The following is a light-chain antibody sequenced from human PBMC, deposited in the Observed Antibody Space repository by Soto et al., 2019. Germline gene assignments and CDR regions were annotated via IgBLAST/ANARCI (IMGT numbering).Light chain of an antibody. J-gene: IGKJ1*01. Sequence: DIPMTQSPSSLSASVGDRVTITCRASQSISSYLNWYQQKPGKAPKLLIYAASSLQSGVPSRFSGSGSGTDFTLTICSLQHEDFAIYYCQQSYSTPRTFGQGTKVEIK. CDR2: AAS. CDR3: QQSYSTPRT. V-gene: IGKV1-39*01. CDR1: QSISSY.